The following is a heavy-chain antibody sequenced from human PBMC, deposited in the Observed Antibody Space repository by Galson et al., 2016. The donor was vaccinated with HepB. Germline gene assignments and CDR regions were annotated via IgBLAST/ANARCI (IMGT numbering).Heavy chain of an antibody. J-gene: IGHJ5*02. CDR2: VFYSGTT. Sequence: ETLSLTCTVSGGSVSSANYYWTWIRQPPGKGLEWIGYVFYSGTTNYNPSLKSRVTISVDTSKNLFSLMLSSVTAADMAIYYCARLNRRFYDFWSAHEMRFDPWGPGTLVTVSS. CDR3: ARLNRRFYDFWSAHEMRFDP. D-gene: IGHD3-3*01. V-gene: IGHV4-61*03. CDR1: GGSVSSANYY.